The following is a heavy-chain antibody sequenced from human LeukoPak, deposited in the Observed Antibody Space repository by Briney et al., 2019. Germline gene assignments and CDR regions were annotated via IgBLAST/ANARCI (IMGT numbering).Heavy chain of an antibody. CDR1: GFTFSSYA. V-gene: IGHV3-23*01. Sequence: PGGSLRLSCAASGFTFSSYAMSWVRQAPGKGLEWVSAISGSGVSTYYADSVKGRFTISRDNSKNTLFLQMHSLRAEDTAVYYCAKSRYSYGLRADFWGQGTLVTVSS. CDR3: AKSRYSYGLRADF. CDR2: ISGSGVST. D-gene: IGHD5-18*01. J-gene: IGHJ4*02.